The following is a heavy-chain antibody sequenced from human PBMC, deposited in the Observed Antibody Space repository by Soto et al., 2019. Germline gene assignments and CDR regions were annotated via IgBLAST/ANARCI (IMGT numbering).Heavy chain of an antibody. J-gene: IGHJ4*02. D-gene: IGHD2-15*01. CDR2: ISAYNGNT. V-gene: IGHV1-18*01. CDR3: ARAEVVVAASPFDY. CDR1: GYTFTSYG. Sequence: GASVKVSCKASGYTFTSYGISWVRQAPGQGLEWMGWISAYNGNTNYAQKLQGRVAMTTDTSTSTAYMELRSLRSDDTAVYYCARAEVVVAASPFDYWGQGTLVTVSS.